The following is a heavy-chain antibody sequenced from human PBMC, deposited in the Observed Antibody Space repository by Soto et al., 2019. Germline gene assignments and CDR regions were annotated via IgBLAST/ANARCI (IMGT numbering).Heavy chain of an antibody. D-gene: IGHD2-15*01. Sequence: GGSLRLSCAASGFTFSSYAMSWVLQAPGKGLEWVSAISGSGGSTYYADSVKGRFTISRDNSKNTLYLQMNSLRAEDTAAYYYAKESGWARYCSGGSCYSDYYYYYYMDVWGKGTTVTVSS. CDR1: GFTFSSYA. J-gene: IGHJ6*03. V-gene: IGHV3-23*01. CDR2: ISGSGGST. CDR3: AKESGWARYCSGGSCYSDYYYYYYMDV.